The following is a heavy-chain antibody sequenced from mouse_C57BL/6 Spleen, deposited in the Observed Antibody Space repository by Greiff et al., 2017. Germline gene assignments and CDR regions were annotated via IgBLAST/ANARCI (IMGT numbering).Heavy chain of an antibody. CDR3: ARSRVYAMDY. J-gene: IGHJ4*01. CDR2: IYPSDSET. CDR1: GYTFTSYW. Sequence: QVQLQQPGAELVRPGSSVKLSCKASGYTFTSYWMDWVKQRPGQGLEWIGNIYPSDSETHYNQKFKDKATLTVDKSSSTAYMQLSSLTSEDSAVYYCARSRVYAMDYWGQGTSVTVSS. V-gene: IGHV1-61*01.